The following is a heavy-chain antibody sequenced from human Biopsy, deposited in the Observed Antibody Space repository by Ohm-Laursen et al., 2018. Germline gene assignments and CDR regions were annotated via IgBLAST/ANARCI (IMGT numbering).Heavy chain of an antibody. J-gene: IGHJ4*02. V-gene: IGHV1-24*01. D-gene: IGHD1-1*01. CDR3: AADINVWNVNY. CDR2: FAPENGRI. CDR1: GYSLTELS. Sequence: SSVKVSCKVSGYSLTELSMHWVRQAPGQGLEWMGGFAPENGRIVYSQKFQGRVTMTEDSSTSTAYMEVWRLRSDDTAVYYCAADINVWNVNYWGQGTRVTVSS.